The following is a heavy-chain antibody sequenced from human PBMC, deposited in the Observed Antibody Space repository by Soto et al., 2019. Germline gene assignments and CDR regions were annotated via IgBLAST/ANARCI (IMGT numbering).Heavy chain of an antibody. V-gene: IGHV3-20*04. CDR3: AREYDVLTGYMEVLDY. CDR2: INWNGGNT. Sequence: EVQLVESGGSVVRPGGSPRLSCAASGFTFDDFGMSWVRQVPGKGLEWVSGINWNGGNTNYADSVKGRFTISRDNAKNSLYLQMNSLRAEDTALYYCAREYDVLTGYMEVLDYWGQGTLVTVTS. D-gene: IGHD3-9*01. CDR1: GFTFDDFG. J-gene: IGHJ4*02.